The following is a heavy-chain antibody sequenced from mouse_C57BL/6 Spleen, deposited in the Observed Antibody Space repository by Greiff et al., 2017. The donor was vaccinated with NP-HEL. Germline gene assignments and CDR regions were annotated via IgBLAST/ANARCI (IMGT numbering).Heavy chain of an antibody. CDR3: ARGAFTTVVARYWYFDV. D-gene: IGHD1-1*01. CDR2: IYPRDGST. J-gene: IGHJ1*03. Sequence: VQLQQSGPELVKPGASVKLSCKASGYTFTSYDINWVKQRPGQGLEWIGWIYPRDGSTKYNEKFKGKATLTVDTSTSTAYMELHSLTSEDSAVYFCARGAFTTVVARYWYFDVWGTGTTVTVSS. CDR1: GYTFTSYD. V-gene: IGHV1-85*01.